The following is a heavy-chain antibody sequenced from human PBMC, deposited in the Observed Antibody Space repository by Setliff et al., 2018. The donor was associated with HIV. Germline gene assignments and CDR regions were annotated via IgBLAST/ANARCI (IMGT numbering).Heavy chain of an antibody. D-gene: IGHD4-17*01. J-gene: IGHJ5*02. CDR3: ARGPLYGDYVP. CDR1: GGSISSGSYY. V-gene: IGHV4-61*09. Sequence: TLSLTCTVSGGSISSGSYYWSWIRQPAGKGLEWIGHIYTSGSTNYNPSLKSRVTISVDTSKNQFSLKLSSVTAADTAVYYCARGPLYGDYVPWGQGTLVTVSS. CDR2: IYTSGST.